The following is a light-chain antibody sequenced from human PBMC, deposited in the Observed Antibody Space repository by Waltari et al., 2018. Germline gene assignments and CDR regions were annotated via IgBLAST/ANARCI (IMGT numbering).Light chain of an antibody. CDR2: EVF. CDR3: CSYAGRGTYV. V-gene: IGLV2-23*02. Sequence: QSALTQPASVSGTPGQSIPISCTGTTSDVGSYDFVSWYQQHPGEAPHLLICEVFKRPQGTSRCLAGDKSGSTASRASAGLQAEDEAEDYCCSYAGRGTYVFGSGTKVTV. J-gene: IGLJ1*01. CDR1: TSDVGSYDF.